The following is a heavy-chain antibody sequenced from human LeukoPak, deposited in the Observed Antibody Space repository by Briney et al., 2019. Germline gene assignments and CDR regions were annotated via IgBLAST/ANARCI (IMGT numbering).Heavy chain of an antibody. CDR2: ISNSDDST. D-gene: IGHD6-13*01. V-gene: IGHV3-23*01. CDR1: GFPFSSYA. Sequence: GGSLRLSCAASGFPFSSYAMSWVRQAPGKGLEWVSTISNSDDSTYYADSVKGRFTISRDNSKNTLYLQMNSLRAEDTAVYYCARDKAAAGCMDVWGKGTTVTVSS. CDR3: ARDKAAAGCMDV. J-gene: IGHJ6*03.